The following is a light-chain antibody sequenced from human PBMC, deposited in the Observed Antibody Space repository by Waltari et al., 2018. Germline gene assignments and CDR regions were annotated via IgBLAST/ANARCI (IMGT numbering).Light chain of an antibody. Sequence: TLLATRDIATSLSWFQQRPGKAPQLLIYDASTLQPGVPSRFSGSGSGTTFSFTITSLQPEDSATYYCQHYHNLPYTFGRGTKLQIK. CDR3: QHYHNLPYT. CDR2: DAS. J-gene: IGKJ2*01. V-gene: IGKV1-33*01. CDR1: RDIATS.